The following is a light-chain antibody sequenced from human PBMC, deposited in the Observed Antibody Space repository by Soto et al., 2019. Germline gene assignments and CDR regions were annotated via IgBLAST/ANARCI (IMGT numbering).Light chain of an antibody. Sequence: EVVLTQSPGTLSLSPGDRATLSCRASQSVSNNYFAWYQQKPAQAPRLLIFGSSDRATGIPDRFSGSGSGTDVTLTISRLEPEDFAVYYCQQYGSSPPYTFGQGTKLEIK. CDR1: QSVSNNY. J-gene: IGKJ2*01. CDR2: GSS. CDR3: QQYGSSPPYT. V-gene: IGKV3-20*01.